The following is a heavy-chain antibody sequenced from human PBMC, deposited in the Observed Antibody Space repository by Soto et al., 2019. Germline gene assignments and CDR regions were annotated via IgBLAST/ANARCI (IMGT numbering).Heavy chain of an antibody. CDR3: ASLLNDYGEDY. J-gene: IGHJ4*02. Sequence: GGALRISCASSGFTPRSYAMSWVRQAPGKGLEWVSAISGSGGSTYYADSVKGRFTISRDNSKNTLYLQMNSLRAEDTALYYCASLLNDYGEDYWGQGTLVTVSS. D-gene: IGHD4-17*01. CDR1: GFTPRSYA. V-gene: IGHV3-23*01. CDR2: ISGSGGST.